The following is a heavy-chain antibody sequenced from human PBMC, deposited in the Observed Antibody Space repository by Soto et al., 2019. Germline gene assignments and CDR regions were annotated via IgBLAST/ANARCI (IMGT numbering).Heavy chain of an antibody. J-gene: IGHJ4*02. D-gene: IGHD6-13*01. V-gene: IGHV1-18*01. CDR2: ISGYNGNT. Sequence: GASVKVSCKASGYTFTSYSFNWVRQAPGQGLEWMGWISGYNGNTKYPQKLQGRVTMTTETSTSTAYMELRSLRSDDTAMYYCARSLGTAAAATDWGQGTLVTVSS. CDR1: GYTFTSYS. CDR3: ARSLGTAAAATD.